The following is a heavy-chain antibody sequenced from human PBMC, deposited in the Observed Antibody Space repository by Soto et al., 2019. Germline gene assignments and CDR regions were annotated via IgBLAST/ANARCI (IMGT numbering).Heavy chain of an antibody. CDR1: GYSFSSYD. J-gene: IGHJ3*02. V-gene: IGHV1-8*01. D-gene: IGHD3-10*01. CDR2: VNPNSGNT. Sequence: ASVKVSCKASGYSFSSYDIHWVRQAPGQGLEWMGWVNPNSGNTGYAQKFQGRVTLTRNTSITTDYMELSRLRSEDTAVYYCARADGSSLDAFDIWGQGTMVTVSS. CDR3: ARADGSSLDAFDI.